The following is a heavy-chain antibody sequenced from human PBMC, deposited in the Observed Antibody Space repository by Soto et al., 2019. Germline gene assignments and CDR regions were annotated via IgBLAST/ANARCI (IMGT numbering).Heavy chain of an antibody. V-gene: IGHV4-39*01. CDR1: GASIRDTSHY. Sequence: QLHLQESGPGLVRPSETLSLTCTVSGASIRDTSHYWARLPPSPGKGVEWIGSLYYSGTTYYNPSLESRVPLSVDMSKNQFSLRLSSVTAADTAVYNCAGLEWNEIVRFDPWGQGSLVTVSS. CDR3: AGLEWNEIVRFDP. D-gene: IGHD1-1*01. J-gene: IGHJ5*02. CDR2: LYYSGTT.